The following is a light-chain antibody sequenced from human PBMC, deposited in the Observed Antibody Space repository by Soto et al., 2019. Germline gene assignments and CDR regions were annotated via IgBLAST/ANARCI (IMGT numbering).Light chain of an antibody. J-gene: IGKJ1*01. CDR1: QSVSSW. CDR3: QQYSSYLWT. Sequence: DIQMTQSPSTLSASVGDRVTITCRASQSVSSWLAWYQQKPGKAPKFLIYDASTLERGVPSRFRGSGYGTEVTLTISSLQPDDFATYYCQQYSSYLWTFGQGTKVDIK. V-gene: IGKV1-5*01. CDR2: DAS.